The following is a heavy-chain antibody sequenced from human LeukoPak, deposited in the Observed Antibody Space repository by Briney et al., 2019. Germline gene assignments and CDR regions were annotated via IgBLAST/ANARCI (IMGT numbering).Heavy chain of an antibody. Sequence: GGSLRLSCAASGFIVSNYGMHWVRQAPGKGLEWVAVISHDGRTAFYADSVKGRFTISRDNSKNTLDLQMFSLRVEDTAVYYCAKEPTSYSSGSYFHHWGQGTLVTVSS. CDR3: AKEPTSYSSGSYFHH. CDR2: ISHDGRTA. D-gene: IGHD6-25*01. CDR1: GFIVSNYG. J-gene: IGHJ1*01. V-gene: IGHV3-30*18.